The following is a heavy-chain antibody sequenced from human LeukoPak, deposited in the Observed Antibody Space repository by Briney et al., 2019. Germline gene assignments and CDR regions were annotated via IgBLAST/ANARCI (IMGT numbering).Heavy chain of an antibody. V-gene: IGHV3-48*01. CDR1: GGSISSSS. Sequence: PSETLSLTCTVSGGSISSSSYYWGWIRQPPGKGLEWVSYISSSSSTIYYADSVKGRFTISRDNAKNSLYLQMNSLRAEDTAVYYCAREVFRRNWFDPWGQGTLVTVSS. J-gene: IGHJ5*02. CDR3: AREVFRRNWFDP. D-gene: IGHD3-3*01. CDR2: ISSSSSTI.